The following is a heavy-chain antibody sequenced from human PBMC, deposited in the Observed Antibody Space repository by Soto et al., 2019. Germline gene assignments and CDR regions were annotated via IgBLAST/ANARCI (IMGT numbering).Heavy chain of an antibody. D-gene: IGHD3-22*01. CDR2: IYYSGST. J-gene: IGHJ4*02. V-gene: IGHV4-59*01. CDR3: ARRWGYSFDY. CDR1: GGSISSYY. Sequence: QVQLQESGPGLVKHSETLSLTCTVSGGSISSYYWSWIRQPPGKGLEWIGYIYYSGSTNYNPSLKSRVTISVDTSKNQFSLKLSSVTAADTAVYYCARRWGYSFDYWGQGTLVTVSS.